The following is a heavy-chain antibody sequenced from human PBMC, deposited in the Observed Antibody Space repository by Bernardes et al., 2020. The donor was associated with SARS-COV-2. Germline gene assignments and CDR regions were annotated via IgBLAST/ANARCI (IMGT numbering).Heavy chain of an antibody. D-gene: IGHD1-26*01. Sequence: GGSLRLSCAASGFTFSSYGMHWVRQAPGKGLEWVSTIYSGGSTYYADSVKGRFTISRDNSKNTLYLQMNSLRAEDTAVYYCARGEGWELPFDYWGQGTLVTVSS. CDR2: IYSGGST. J-gene: IGHJ4*02. CDR1: GFTFSSYG. CDR3: ARGEGWELPFDY. V-gene: IGHV3-NL1*01.